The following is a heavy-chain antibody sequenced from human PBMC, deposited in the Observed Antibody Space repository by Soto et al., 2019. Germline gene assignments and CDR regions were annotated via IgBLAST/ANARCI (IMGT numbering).Heavy chain of an antibody. J-gene: IGHJ4*02. D-gene: IGHD2-2*01. CDR3: ARDIVLVPAAKGKYSSSWLPGYYFDY. CDR2: IYYSGST. CDR1: GGSISSSSYY. Sequence: SETLSLTCTVSGGSISSSSYYWGWIRQPPGKGLEWIGSIYYSGSTYYNPSLKSRVTISVDTSKNQFSLKLSSVTAADTAVYYCARDIVLVPAAKGKYSSSWLPGYYFDYWGQGTLVTVSS. V-gene: IGHV4-39*01.